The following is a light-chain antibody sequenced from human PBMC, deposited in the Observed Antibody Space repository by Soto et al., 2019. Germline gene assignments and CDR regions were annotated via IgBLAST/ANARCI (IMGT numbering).Light chain of an antibody. CDR2: SAS. CDR1: QSISNY. CDR3: QQSYSTPAT. J-gene: IGKJ1*01. Sequence: DIQMTQSPSSLSASVGDRVSITCRASQSISNYLNWYQQKPGKAPNLLIYSASTLHSGVPSRFSGSGSGTDFTLTISSLQPEDFATYYCQQSYSTPATFGRGTKVDIK. V-gene: IGKV1-39*01.